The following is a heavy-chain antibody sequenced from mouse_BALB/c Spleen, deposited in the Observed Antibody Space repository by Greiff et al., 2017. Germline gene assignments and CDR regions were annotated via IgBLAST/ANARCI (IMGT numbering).Heavy chain of an antibody. V-gene: IGHV1S56*01. J-gene: IGHJ2*01. CDR2: IYPGDGST. Sequence: VQLQQSGPELVKPGASVKLSCKASGYTFTSYDINWVKQRPGQGLEWIGWIYPGDGSTKYNEKFKGKATLTADKSSSTAYMQLSSLTSENSAVYFSARSGGNGYFDDWGQGTTLTVSS. D-gene: IGHD2-1*01. CDR1: GYTFTSYD. CDR3: ARSGGNGYFDD.